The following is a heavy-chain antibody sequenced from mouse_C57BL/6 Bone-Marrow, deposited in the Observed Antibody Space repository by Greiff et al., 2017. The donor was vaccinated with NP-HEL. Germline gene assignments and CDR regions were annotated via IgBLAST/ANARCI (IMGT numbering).Heavy chain of an antibody. J-gene: IGHJ1*03. CDR2: IHPNSGST. CDR1: GYTFTSYW. Sequence: QVQLQQPGAELVKPGASVKLSCKASGYTFTSYWMHWVKQRPGQGLEWIGMIHPNSGSTNYNEKFKSKATLTVDKSSSTAYMQLSSLTSEDSAVYYCARTVVARYFDVWGTGTTVTDSS. D-gene: IGHD1-1*01. CDR3: ARTVVARYFDV. V-gene: IGHV1-64*01.